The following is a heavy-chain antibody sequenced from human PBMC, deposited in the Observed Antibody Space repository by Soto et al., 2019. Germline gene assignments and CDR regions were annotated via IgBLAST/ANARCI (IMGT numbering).Heavy chain of an antibody. Sequence: QITLXXSGPTLXXPTQTLTLTXXXXGFSLXXXGVGVGWIRQPPGNALEWLALIYWNDDKGYSPSLKSRLTITKDTSKNQVVLTMTYIDPVDTTTYYCAHSGDYYGSAWNFDYWGQGTLVTVSS. J-gene: IGHJ4*02. D-gene: IGHD3-10*01. CDR1: GFSLXXXGVG. CDR2: IYWNDDK. CDR3: AHSGDYYGSAWNFDY. V-gene: IGHV2-5*01.